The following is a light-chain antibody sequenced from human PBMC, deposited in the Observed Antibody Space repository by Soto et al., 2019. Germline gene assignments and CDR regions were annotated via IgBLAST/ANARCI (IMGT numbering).Light chain of an antibody. Sequence: FLTHSRGSLSLYAGESATLSCRASQSVIYLAWYQHKPGQAPRLLIYGASSRATGIPDRFSGSGSGTDFTLTISRMEPEDSAAYYCQQHGTTFGQGTKVDIK. CDR1: QSVIY. J-gene: IGKJ1*01. V-gene: IGKV3-20*01. CDR2: GAS. CDR3: QQHGTT.